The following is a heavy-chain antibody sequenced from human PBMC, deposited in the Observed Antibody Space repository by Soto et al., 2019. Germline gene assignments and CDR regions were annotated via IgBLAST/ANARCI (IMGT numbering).Heavy chain of an antibody. CDR1: AFTLRCHG. CDR2: IAYDGSNK. CDR3: AKGGAVWC. J-gene: IGHJ3*01. V-gene: IGHV3-30*18. D-gene: IGHD2-8*02. Sequence: GAPLRPSWAASAFTLRCHGMHWVRHAPVKRLVWVAIIAYDGSNKVYAVSVTGRCTISVDNSKNSLCLQMNNQRAEDTAVYYCAKGGAVWCRGQGTIVTVSS.